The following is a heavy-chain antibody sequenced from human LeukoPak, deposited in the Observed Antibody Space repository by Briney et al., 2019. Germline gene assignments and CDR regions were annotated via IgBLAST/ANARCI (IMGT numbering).Heavy chain of an antibody. Sequence: GGSLRLSCAAPGFTVSSSYMTWVRQAPGMGREGVLVIYSGDTTYYADSVKGRFTISRDNSKNTLYLQMNSLRAEDTAVYYCARGLNYYDGEFPDLFDIWGQGTMVTVSS. J-gene: IGHJ3*02. CDR3: ARGLNYYDGEFPDLFDI. CDR1: GFTVSSSY. V-gene: IGHV3-53*01. CDR2: IYSGDTT. D-gene: IGHD3-22*01.